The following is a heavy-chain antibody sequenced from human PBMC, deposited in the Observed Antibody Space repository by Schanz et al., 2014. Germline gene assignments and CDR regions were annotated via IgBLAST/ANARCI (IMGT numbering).Heavy chain of an antibody. CDR2: IVPIAGIT. Sequence: QDHLVQSGAEVKKPGSSVKVSCKASGGTFSSDTFTWVRQAPGQGLEWMGRIVPIAGITNYAQRFQGRVSITADTSTNTAYMELSSLTSEDTAVHYCARGRGYYDYWGQGTLVTVSS. D-gene: IGHD3-10*01. CDR1: GGTFSSDT. CDR3: ARGRGYYDY. V-gene: IGHV1-69*02. J-gene: IGHJ4*02.